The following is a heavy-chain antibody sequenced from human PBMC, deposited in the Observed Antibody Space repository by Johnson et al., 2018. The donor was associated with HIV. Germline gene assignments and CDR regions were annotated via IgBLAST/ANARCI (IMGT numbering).Heavy chain of an antibody. CDR2: ISGSGGST. Sequence: VQLVESGGGLVQPGGSLRLSCAASGFTFSSYAMSWVRKAPGKGLEWVSAISGSGGSTYYAASVKGRFTISRDNSKNTLYLQINSLRAEETAVYYCAREMGREDDAFDIWGQGTMVTVSS. CDR3: AREMGREDDAFDI. D-gene: IGHD1-26*01. CDR1: GFTFSSYA. J-gene: IGHJ3*02. V-gene: IGHV3-23*04.